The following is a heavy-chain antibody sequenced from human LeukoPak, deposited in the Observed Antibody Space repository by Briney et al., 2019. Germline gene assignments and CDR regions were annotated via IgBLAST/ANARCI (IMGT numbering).Heavy chain of an antibody. J-gene: IGHJ6*02. D-gene: IGHD1-26*01. CDR1: GYTFSSHT. Sequence: ASVKVSCKASGYTFSSHTIHWVRQAPGQRLEWMGWINAGNGNTKYSQKFQGRVTITRDTSASTAYMELSSLRSEDTAVYFCAREGYSGSYYGMDVWGQGTTVTVSS. CDR3: AREGYSGSYYGMDV. V-gene: IGHV1-3*01. CDR2: INAGNGNT.